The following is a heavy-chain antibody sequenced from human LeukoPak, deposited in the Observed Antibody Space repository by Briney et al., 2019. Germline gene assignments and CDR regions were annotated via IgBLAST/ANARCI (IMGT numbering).Heavy chain of an antibody. CDR1: GFTFSSYW. CDR3: ARVYQGVSLFDGIDY. D-gene: IGHD3-10*01. Sequence: GGSLRLSCAASGFTFSSYWMSWVRQAPGKGLEWVANIKKDGSEKYYVDSVKGRFTISRDNAKKSLSLQMNSLRAEDTAVYYCARVYQGVSLFDGIDYWGQGTLVTVSS. CDR2: IKKDGSEK. V-gene: IGHV3-7*01. J-gene: IGHJ4*02.